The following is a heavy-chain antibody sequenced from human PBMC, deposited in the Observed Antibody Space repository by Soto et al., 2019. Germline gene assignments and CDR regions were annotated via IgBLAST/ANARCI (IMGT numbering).Heavy chain of an antibody. Sequence: GESLKISCKGSGYSFTSYWIGWVRQMPGKGLEWMGIIYPGDSDTRYSPSFQGQVTISDGKSISTAYLQWSSLKASDTAMYYCAINARTTGFSGVYWGQGTLVTVSS. V-gene: IGHV5-51*01. D-gene: IGHD3-10*01. CDR2: IYPGDSDT. CDR1: GYSFTSYW. J-gene: IGHJ4*02. CDR3: AINARTTGFSGVY.